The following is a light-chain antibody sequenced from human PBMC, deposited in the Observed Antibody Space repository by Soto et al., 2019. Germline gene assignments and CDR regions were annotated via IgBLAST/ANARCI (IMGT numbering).Light chain of an antibody. J-gene: IGKJ1*01. CDR2: KAS. CDR3: QHYNIYSEA. Sequence: EIQMTQSPSTMSGSVGDRVTITCRAGQTISSWLAWYRQKPGKAPQILIYKASTLKSGVPSRFSGSGSGTEFTLTISSLQPDDFATYYCQHYNIYSEAFGQ. CDR1: QTISSW. V-gene: IGKV1-5*03.